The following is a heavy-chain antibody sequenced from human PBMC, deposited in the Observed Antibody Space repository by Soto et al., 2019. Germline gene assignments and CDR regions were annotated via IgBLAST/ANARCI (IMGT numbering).Heavy chain of an antibody. Sequence: TLSLTCTVSGGSISSYYWSWIRQPAGKGLEWIGRIYTSGSTNYNPSLKSRVTMSVDTSKNQFSLKLSSVTAADTAVYYCARVDYYDSSGSFDYWGQGTLVTVSS. CDR1: GGSISSYY. CDR2: IYTSGST. J-gene: IGHJ4*02. V-gene: IGHV4-4*07. CDR3: ARVDYYDSSGSFDY. D-gene: IGHD3-22*01.